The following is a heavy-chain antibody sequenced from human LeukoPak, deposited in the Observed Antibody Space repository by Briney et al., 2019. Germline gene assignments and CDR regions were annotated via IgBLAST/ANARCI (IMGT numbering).Heavy chain of an antibody. CDR2: ISYDGSNK. CDR1: GFTFSSYA. V-gene: IGHV3-30-3*01. Sequence: GGSLRLSCAASGFTFSSYAMPWVRQAPGKGLEWVAVISYDGSNKYYADSVKGRFTISRDNSKNTLYLQMNSLRAEDTAVYYCARDLNTGFSYYYYGMDVWGQGTTVTVSS. CDR3: ARDLNTGFSYYYYGMDV. D-gene: IGHD1-14*01. J-gene: IGHJ6*02.